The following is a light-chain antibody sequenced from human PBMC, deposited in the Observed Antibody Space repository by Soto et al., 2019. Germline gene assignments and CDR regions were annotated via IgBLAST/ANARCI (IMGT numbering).Light chain of an antibody. CDR1: SSDFGAYNY. V-gene: IGLV2-14*01. CDR2: EVS. J-gene: IGLJ2*01. Sequence: QSALTQPASVSGSPGQSITISCTGTSSDFGAYNYVSWYQHHPGKAPKLIIYEVSNRPSGVSNRFSGSKSGNTASLTISGLHTEDEADYYCTSYTSSSTVVFGGGTKLTVL. CDR3: TSYTSSSTVV.